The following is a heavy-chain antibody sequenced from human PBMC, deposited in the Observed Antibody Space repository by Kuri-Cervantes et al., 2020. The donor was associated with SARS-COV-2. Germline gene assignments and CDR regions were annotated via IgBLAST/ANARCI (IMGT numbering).Heavy chain of an antibody. Sequence: GGSLRLSCVASGSTVSRDYLTWVRQAPGKGLEWVAFIRYDGSNKYYADSVKGRFTISRDNSKNTLYLQMNSLRAEDTAVYYCASVGAATAMGKGYFDYWGQGTLVTVSS. J-gene: IGHJ4*02. CDR3: ASVGAATAMGKGYFDY. CDR2: IRYDGSNK. CDR1: GSTVSRDY. V-gene: IGHV3-30*02. D-gene: IGHD5-18*01.